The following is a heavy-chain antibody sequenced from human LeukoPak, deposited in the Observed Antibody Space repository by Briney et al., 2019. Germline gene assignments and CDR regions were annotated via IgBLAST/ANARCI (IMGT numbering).Heavy chain of an antibody. CDR1: GFTFSSYA. CDR2: ISYDGSNK. D-gene: IGHD4-17*01. Sequence: GGSLRLSCAASGFTFSSYAMHWVRQAPGKGLEWVAVISYDGSNKYYADSVKGRFTISRDNSKNTLYLQMNSLRAEDTAVYYCARNTVTRAFDIWGQGTMVTVSS. V-gene: IGHV3-30-3*01. J-gene: IGHJ3*02. CDR3: ARNTVTRAFDI.